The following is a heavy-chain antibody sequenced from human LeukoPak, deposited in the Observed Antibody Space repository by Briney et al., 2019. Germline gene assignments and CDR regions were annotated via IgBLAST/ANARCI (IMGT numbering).Heavy chain of an antibody. J-gene: IGHJ4*02. CDR2: IYHSGST. Sequence: SETLSLTCTVSGGSIIGYYWNWIRQPPGKGLDWIGYIYHSGSTNYNPSLKSRVTISVDTSKTQISLKLRAVTAADTAVYYCARSRVWSDYWGYFDYWGQGTLVTVSS. D-gene: IGHD3-3*01. V-gene: IGHV4-59*01. CDR3: ARSRVWSDYWGYFDY. CDR1: GGSIIGYY.